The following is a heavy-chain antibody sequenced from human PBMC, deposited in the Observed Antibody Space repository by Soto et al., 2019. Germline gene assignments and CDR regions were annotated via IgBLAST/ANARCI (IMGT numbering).Heavy chain of an antibody. Sequence: QVQLQESGPGLVKVSETLSLTCTVSGGSINSYYWYWIWQRPGQGLEWDAVSDYSGRTNDNPSLTSRLNISVDTSKNQLSLQVRSVTAADTAVYYWAREIRLVGVTGWFDPWGQGTLVTVSS. CDR1: GGSINSYY. V-gene: IGHV4-59*13. D-gene: IGHD1-26*01. CDR2: SDYSGRT. CDR3: AREIRLVGVTGWFDP. J-gene: IGHJ5*01.